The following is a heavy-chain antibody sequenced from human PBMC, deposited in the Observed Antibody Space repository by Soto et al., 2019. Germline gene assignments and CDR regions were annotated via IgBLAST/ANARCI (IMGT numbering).Heavy chain of an antibody. CDR3: ARDGPITRWYNWKLNAFDI. CDR1: GFTFSSYA. V-gene: IGHV3-30-3*01. CDR2: ISYDGSNK. Sequence: GGSLRLSCAASGFTFSSYAMHWVRQAPGKGLEWVAVISYDGSNKYYADSVKGRFTISRDNSKNTLYLQMNSLRAEDTAVYYCARDGPITRWYNWKLNAFDIWGQGTMVTVSS. D-gene: IGHD1-20*01. J-gene: IGHJ3*02.